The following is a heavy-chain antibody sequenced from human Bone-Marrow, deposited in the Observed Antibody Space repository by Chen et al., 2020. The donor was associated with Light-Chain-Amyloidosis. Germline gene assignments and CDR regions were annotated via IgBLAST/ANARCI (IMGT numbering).Heavy chain of an antibody. V-gene: IGHV3-53*01. CDR2: IYSGGST. CDR1: GVHVSSNY. CDR3: AGTYGSGSYYADY. Sequence: EVQLVESGGGLIQPGGSLRLSCAASGVHVSSNYMSWVRQAPGKGLEWVSVIYSGGSTYYADSVKGRFTISRDNSKNTLYLQMNSLRAEDTAVYYCAGTYGSGSYYADYWGQGTLVTVSS. D-gene: IGHD3-10*01. J-gene: IGHJ4*02.